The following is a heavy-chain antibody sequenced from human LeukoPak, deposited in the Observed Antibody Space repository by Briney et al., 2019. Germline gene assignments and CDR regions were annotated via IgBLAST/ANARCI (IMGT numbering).Heavy chain of an antibody. D-gene: IGHD2-21*02. Sequence: GGSLRLSCAASGFTFSGYSMNWVRQAPGKGLEWVASISSNSSYIYYADSVKGRFTISRDNAKNSLFLQMNSLRAEDTAVYYCARGSEAGVVTRYDYWGQGTLVTVSS. CDR1: GFTFSGYS. CDR2: ISSNSSYI. J-gene: IGHJ4*02. CDR3: ARGSEAGVVTRYDY. V-gene: IGHV3-21*01.